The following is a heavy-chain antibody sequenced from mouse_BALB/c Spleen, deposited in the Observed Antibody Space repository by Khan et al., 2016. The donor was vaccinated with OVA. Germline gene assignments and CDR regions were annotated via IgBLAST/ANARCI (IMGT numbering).Heavy chain of an antibody. CDR2: ISYSGIT. V-gene: IGHV3-2*02. Sequence: VQLKQSGPGLVKPSQSLSLTCTVTGYSITSDYAWNWIRQFPGNKLEWMGYISYSGITNYNPAFKSRISITRDTSKNQFFLQLNSVTTEDTATYYCARDGSRYNYAMDYWGQGTSVTVSP. D-gene: IGHD2-3*01. CDR3: ARDGSRYNYAMDY. CDR1: GYSITSDYA. J-gene: IGHJ4*01.